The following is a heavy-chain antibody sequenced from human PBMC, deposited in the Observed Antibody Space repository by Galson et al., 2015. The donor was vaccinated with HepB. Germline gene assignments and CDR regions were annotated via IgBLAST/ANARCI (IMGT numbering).Heavy chain of an antibody. V-gene: IGHV3-23*01. CDR1: GFTFSSYA. D-gene: IGHD6-19*01. CDR2: ISGSGGST. J-gene: IGHJ5*02. CDR3: AKDKEQWLVPNWFDP. Sequence: SLRLSCAASGFTFSSYAMSWVRQAPGKGLEWISAISGSGGSTYYADSVKGRFTISRDNSKNTLYLQMNSLRAEDTAVYYCAKDKEQWLVPNWFDPWGQGTLVTVSS.